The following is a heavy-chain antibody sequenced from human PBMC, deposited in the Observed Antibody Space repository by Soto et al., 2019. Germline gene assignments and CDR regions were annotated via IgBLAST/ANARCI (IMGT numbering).Heavy chain of an antibody. V-gene: IGHV3-48*03. CDR1: GFTFSSYE. D-gene: IGHD3-10*01. J-gene: IGHJ3*02. CDR2: ISSSGSTI. CDR3: ARRIRDGSGSTAFDI. Sequence: LRLSCAASGFTFSSYEMNWVRQAPGKGLEWVSYISSSGSTIYYADSVKGRFTISRDSAKNSLYLQMNSLRAEDTAVYYCARRIRDGSGSTAFDIWGQGTMVTVSS.